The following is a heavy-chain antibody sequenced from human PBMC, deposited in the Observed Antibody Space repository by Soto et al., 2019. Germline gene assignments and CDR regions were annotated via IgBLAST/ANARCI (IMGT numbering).Heavy chain of an antibody. CDR2: IYNGGTT. V-gene: IGHV4-30-4*01. CDR1: GGSITAVNSC. J-gene: IGHJ4*02. D-gene: IGHD7-27*01. Sequence: QVQLQESGPGLVKPSQTLSLTCTVSGGSITAVNSCWSWIRQSPDKGLEWIGNIYNGGTTYNNPSLTSRVTISVDTSNNQFSLKLISVSAADTAVYYCARGPSGDKVDYWGQGTLVTVSS. CDR3: ARGPSGDKVDY.